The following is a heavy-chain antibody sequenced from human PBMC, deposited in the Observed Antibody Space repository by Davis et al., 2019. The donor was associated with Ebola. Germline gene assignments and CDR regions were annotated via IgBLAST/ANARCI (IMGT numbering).Heavy chain of an antibody. CDR2: IYYSGST. CDR1: VGSISSSSYY. V-gene: IGHV4-39*01. D-gene: IGHD3-3*01. J-gene: IGHJ4*02. Sequence: SETLSLTCTVSVGSISSSSYYWGWIRQPPGKGLEWIGSIYYSGSTNYNPSLKSRVTISVDTSKNQFSLKLSSVTAADTAVYYCARQDYDFWSGYYSNYYFDYWGQGTLVTVSS. CDR3: ARQDYDFWSGYYSNYYFDY.